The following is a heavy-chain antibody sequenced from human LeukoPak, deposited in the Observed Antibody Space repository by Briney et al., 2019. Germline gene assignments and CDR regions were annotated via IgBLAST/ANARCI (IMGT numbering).Heavy chain of an antibody. J-gene: IGHJ4*02. CDR2: IYPGDSHT. CDR1: GYIFTSYY. V-gene: IGHV5-51*01. CDR3: ARQIGDDSGSYYKTPFDY. D-gene: IGHD3-10*01. Sequence: GESLKISCKASGYIFTSYYIGWVRQMPGKGLEWTAMIYPGDSHTRYSPSFQGRVSISVDKSISAAYLQWSSLEASDTAMYYCARQIGDDSGSYYKTPFDYWGQGTVVTVSS.